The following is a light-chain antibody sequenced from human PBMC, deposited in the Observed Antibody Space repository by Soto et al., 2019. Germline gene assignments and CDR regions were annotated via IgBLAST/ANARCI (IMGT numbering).Light chain of an antibody. CDR3: AAWDDSHYV. Sequence: QAVVTQPPSASGTPGQRVTISCSGSSSNIGSNTVNWYQQLPGTAPKLLIYSNNQRPLGVPDRFSGSKSGTSASLAISGLQSEDEADYYCAAWDDSHYVFGTGTKVTVL. CDR2: SNN. V-gene: IGLV1-44*01. CDR1: SSNIGSNT. J-gene: IGLJ1*01.